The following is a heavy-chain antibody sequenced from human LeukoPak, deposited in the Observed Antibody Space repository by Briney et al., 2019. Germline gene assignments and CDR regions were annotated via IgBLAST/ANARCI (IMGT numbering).Heavy chain of an antibody. CDR2: ISSSSSYT. V-gene: IGHV3-11*03. CDR3: ARTRGYGYGYVY. D-gene: IGHD5-18*01. Sequence: LSLTCAVYGGSFSGYYWSWIRQAPGKGLEWVSYISSSSSYTNYADSVKGRFTISRDNAKNSLYLQMNSLRAEDTAVYYCARTRGYGYGYVYWGQGTLVTVSS. CDR1: GGSFSGYY. J-gene: IGHJ4*02.